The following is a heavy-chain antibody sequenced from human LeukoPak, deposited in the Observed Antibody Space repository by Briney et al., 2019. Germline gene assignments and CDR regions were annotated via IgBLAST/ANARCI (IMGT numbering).Heavy chain of an antibody. CDR1: GYTFTSYG. J-gene: IGHJ5*02. D-gene: IGHD3-9*01. Sequence: ASVKFSCKASGYTFTSYGISWVRQAPGQGLEWMGWISSYNGNTNYAQKLQGRDTMTTDTSTSTAYMELRSLRSDDTAVYYCARVRGKLDYDILTGPNWFDPWGQGTLVTVSS. CDR3: ARVRGKLDYDILTGPNWFDP. V-gene: IGHV1-18*04. CDR2: ISSYNGNT.